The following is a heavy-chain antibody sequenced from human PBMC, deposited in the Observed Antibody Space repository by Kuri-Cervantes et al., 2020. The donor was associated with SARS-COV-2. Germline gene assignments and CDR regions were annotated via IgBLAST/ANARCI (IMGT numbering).Heavy chain of an antibody. D-gene: IGHD3-3*01. J-gene: IGHJ2*01. V-gene: IGHV1-69*13. Sequence: SVKVSCKASGYTFTSYDISWVRQAPGQGLEWMGGIIPIFGTANYAQKFQGRVTITADESTSTAYMELSRLRSDDTAVYYCARVRITIFGVVTPNYWYFDLWGRGTLVTVSS. CDR2: IIPIFGTA. CDR3: ARVRITIFGVVTPNYWYFDL. CDR1: GYTFTSYD.